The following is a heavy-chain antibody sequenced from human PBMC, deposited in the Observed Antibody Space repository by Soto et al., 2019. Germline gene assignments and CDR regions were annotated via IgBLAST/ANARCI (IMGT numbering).Heavy chain of an antibody. CDR2: INHSGST. V-gene: IGHV4-34*01. Sequence: SETLSLTCAVYGGSFSGYYWSWIRQPPGKGLEWIGEINHSGSTNYNPSLKSRVTISVDTSKNQFSLKLSSVTAADTAVYYCARTGGMDVWSQGATVPVSS. CDR1: GGSFSGYY. J-gene: IGHJ6*02. CDR3: ARTGGMDV.